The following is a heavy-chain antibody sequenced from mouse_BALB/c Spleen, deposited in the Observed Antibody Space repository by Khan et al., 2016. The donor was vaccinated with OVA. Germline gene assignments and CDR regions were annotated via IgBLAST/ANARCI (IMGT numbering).Heavy chain of an antibody. V-gene: IGHV5-6-4*01. CDR3: ARDSNFDY. J-gene: IGHJ2*01. Sequence: EVELVESGGGLVRPGGSLKLSCAASGFSFSSYSMSWVRQTPEKRLEWVATISSGGTYTYYPDSVKGRFTISRDNAKNTLYLQMSSLKSEDTAMYYCARDSNFDYWGQGTTLTVSS. CDR2: ISSGGTYT. CDR1: GFSFSSYS.